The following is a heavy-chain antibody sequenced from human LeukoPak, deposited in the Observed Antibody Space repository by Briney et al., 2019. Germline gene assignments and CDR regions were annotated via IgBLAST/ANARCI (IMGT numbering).Heavy chain of an antibody. CDR2: INPNSGGT. V-gene: IGHV1-2*02. CDR1: GYTFTGYY. Sequence: GASVKVSCKASGYTFTGYYMHWVRQAPGQGLEWMGWINPNSGGTNYAQKFQGRVTMTRDTSISTAYTELSRLRSDDTAVYYCARDKNRPEDYGDYNNWFDPWGQGTLVTVSS. J-gene: IGHJ5*02. D-gene: IGHD4-17*01. CDR3: ARDKNRPEDYGDYNNWFDP.